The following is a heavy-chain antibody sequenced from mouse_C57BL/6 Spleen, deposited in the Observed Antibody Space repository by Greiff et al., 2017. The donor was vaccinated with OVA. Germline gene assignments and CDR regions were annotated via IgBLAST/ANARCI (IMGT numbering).Heavy chain of an antibody. CDR2: INPSSGYT. Sequence: VKLVESGAELAKPGASVKLSCKASGYTFTSYWMHWVKQRPGQGLAWIGYINPSSGYTKYNQKFKDKATLTADKSSSTAYMQLSSLTYEDSAVYYCASTVVATGGFDYWGQGTTLTVSS. V-gene: IGHV1-7*01. CDR3: ASTVVATGGFDY. J-gene: IGHJ2*01. D-gene: IGHD1-1*01. CDR1: GYTFTSYW.